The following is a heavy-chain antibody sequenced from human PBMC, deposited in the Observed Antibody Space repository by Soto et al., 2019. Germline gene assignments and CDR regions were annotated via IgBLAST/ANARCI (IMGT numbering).Heavy chain of an antibody. CDR1: GGSISNHY. V-gene: IGHV4-59*11. Sequence: SETLSLSYTVSGGSISNHYWGWIRQPPGKGLEWIGYIYYNGNTNYNPPLKSRVTMSVDTSKNQISLKLSSVTAADTAVYYCTRANWYSEYWGQGTLVTVSS. J-gene: IGHJ4*02. CDR3: TRANWYSEY. CDR2: IYYNGNT. D-gene: IGHD7-27*01.